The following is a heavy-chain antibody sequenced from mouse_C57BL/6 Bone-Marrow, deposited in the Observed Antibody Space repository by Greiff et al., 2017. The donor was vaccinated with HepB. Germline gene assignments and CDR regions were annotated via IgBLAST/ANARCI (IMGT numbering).Heavy chain of an antibody. J-gene: IGHJ1*03. D-gene: IGHD6-1*01. Sequence: EVQVVESEAGLVQPGSSVKFSCTASGFNFSDYYMAWVSQVPEKGLEWVANINYDGSSTNYLATLQSRFIISRDTATNILYLQLSSLKSEDTATYYCARDRDSAAHWYFDVWGTGTTVTVSS. CDR1: GFNFSDYY. CDR3: ARDRDSAAHWYFDV. CDR2: INYDGSST. V-gene: IGHV5-16*01.